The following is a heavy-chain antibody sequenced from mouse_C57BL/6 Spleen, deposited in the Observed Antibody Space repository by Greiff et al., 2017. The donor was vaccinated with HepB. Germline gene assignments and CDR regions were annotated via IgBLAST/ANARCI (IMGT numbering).Heavy chain of an antibody. V-gene: IGHV1-55*01. D-gene: IGHD2-5*01. CDR3: ARADSNYGYAMDY. CDR1: GYTFTSYW. J-gene: IGHJ4*01. CDR2: IYPGSGST. Sequence: QVQLQQSGAELVKPGASVKMSCKASGYTFTSYWITWVKQRPGQGLEWIGDIYPGSGSTNYNEKFKSKATLTVDTSSSTAYMQLSSLTSEDSAVYYCARADSNYGYAMDYWGQGTSVTVSS.